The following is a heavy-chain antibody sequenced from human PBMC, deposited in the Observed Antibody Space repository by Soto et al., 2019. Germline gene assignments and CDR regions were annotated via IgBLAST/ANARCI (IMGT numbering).Heavy chain of an antibody. Sequence: QLQLQESGPGLVKPSETLSLTCTVSGGSISSSGYYWGWIRQPPGKGLEWIVNVYYSGSTYYNPSLKSRVTTSVDTSKNQFSLKLSSVTAADTAVYYCARQTGTGYYYYYYMDVWGKGTTVTVSS. D-gene: IGHD1-7*01. CDR3: ARQTGTGYYYYYYMDV. CDR2: VYYSGST. CDR1: GGSISSSGYY. J-gene: IGHJ6*03. V-gene: IGHV4-39*01.